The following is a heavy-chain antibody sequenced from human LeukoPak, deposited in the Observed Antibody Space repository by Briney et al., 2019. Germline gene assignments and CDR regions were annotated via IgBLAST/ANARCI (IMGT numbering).Heavy chain of an antibody. CDR3: ARGGWYDSSGYYFVRGHNPYYYMDV. V-gene: IGHV4-59*01. J-gene: IGHJ6*03. D-gene: IGHD3-22*01. Sequence: SETLSLTCTVSGGSISSYYWSWIRQPPGKGLEWIGYIYYSGSTNYNPSLKSRVTISVDTSKNQFSLKLSSVTAADTAVYYCARGGWYDSSGYYFVRGHNPYYYMDVWGKGTTVTVSS. CDR2: IYYSGST. CDR1: GGSISSYY.